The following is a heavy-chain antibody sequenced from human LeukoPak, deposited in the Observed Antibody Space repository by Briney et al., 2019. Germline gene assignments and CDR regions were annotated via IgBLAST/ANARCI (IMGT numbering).Heavy chain of an antibody. CDR2: IYHSGST. J-gene: IGHJ4*02. CDR3: ARARSYQSGFDY. D-gene: IGHD2-2*01. CDR1: GYSISSGYY. V-gene: IGHV4-38-2*02. Sequence: SETLSLTCTVSGYSISSGYYWSWIRQPPGKGLEWIGSIYHSGSTYYNPSLKSRVTISVDTSKNQFSLKLSSVTAADTAVYYCARARSYQSGFDYWGQGTLVTVSS.